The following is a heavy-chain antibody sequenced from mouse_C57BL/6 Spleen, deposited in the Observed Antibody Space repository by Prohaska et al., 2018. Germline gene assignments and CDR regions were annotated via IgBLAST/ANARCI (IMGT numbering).Heavy chain of an antibody. CDR1: GYAFSSYW. CDR2: IYPGDGDT. D-gene: IGHD2-1*01. Sequence: QVQLQQSGAELVKPGASVKISCKASGYAFSSYWMNWVKQRPGKGLEWIGQIYPGDGDTNYNGKFKGKATLTADKSSSTAYMQLSSLTSEDSAVYFCAGSPYGNFAMDYWGQGTSVTVSS. V-gene: IGHV1-80*01. CDR3: AGSPYGNFAMDY. J-gene: IGHJ4*01.